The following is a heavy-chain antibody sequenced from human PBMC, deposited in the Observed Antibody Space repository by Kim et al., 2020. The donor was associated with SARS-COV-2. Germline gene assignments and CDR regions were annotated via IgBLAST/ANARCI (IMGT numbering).Heavy chain of an antibody. CDR2: FHWDIIRT. CDR3: VRDTSPGGADV. V-gene: IGHV3-9*02. Sequence: GGSLRLSCAASGFTSNFYAMHWVRQVPGKGLEWVAGFHWDIIRTGYSDSFRGRFTIFCDNAKNSLYLQMKSLRVDDTALYFCVRDTSPGGADVWGQGTTV. J-gene: IGHJ6*02. D-gene: IGHD3-16*01. CDR1: GFTSNFYA.